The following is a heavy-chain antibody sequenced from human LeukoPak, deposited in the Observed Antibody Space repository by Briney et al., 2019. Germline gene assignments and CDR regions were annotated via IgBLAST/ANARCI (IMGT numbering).Heavy chain of an antibody. CDR1: GYTFTCYY. CDR2: INPNSGGT. D-gene: IGHD6-19*01. CDR3: ARGGWPVPYYFDY. V-gene: IGHV1-2*02. J-gene: IGHJ4*02. Sequence: ASVKVSCKASGYTFTCYYMHWVRQAPGQGLEWMGWINPNSGGTNYAQKFQGRVTMTRDTSISTAYMELSRLRSDDTAVYYCARGGWPVPYYFDYWGQGTLVTVSS.